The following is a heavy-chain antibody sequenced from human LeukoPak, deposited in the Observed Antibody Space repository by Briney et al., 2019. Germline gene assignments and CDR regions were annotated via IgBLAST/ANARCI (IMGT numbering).Heavy chain of an antibody. J-gene: IGHJ4*02. V-gene: IGHV4-59*01. D-gene: IGHD3-3*01. CDR1: GGSISSYY. CDR2: IYYSGST. CDR3: ARGLFGVFDY. Sequence: SETLSLTCTVSGGSISSYYWSWIRQPPGKGLEWIGYIYYSGSTNYNPSLKSRVTISVDTSKIQFSLKLSSVTAADTAVYYCARGLFGVFDYWGQGTLVTVSS.